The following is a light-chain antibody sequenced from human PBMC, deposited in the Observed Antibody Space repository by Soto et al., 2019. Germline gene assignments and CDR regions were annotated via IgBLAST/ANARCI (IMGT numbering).Light chain of an antibody. J-gene: IGKJ2*01. CDR2: DAS. CDR1: QSISSW. V-gene: IGKV1-5*01. CDR3: QQYNSDPYA. Sequence: DIQMTQSPSTLSASVGDRVTITCRASQSISSWLAWYQQKPGKAPKLLIYDASSLESGVPSRFSGSGSGTEFTLTISSLQPDDFATYSFQQYNSDPYAVGQGTKLDIK.